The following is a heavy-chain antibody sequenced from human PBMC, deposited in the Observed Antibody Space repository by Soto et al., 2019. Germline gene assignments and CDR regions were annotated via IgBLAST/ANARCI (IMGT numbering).Heavy chain of an antibody. J-gene: IGHJ6*02. CDR3: ARKKKTKRLAYCSSTSCDWNRKKSGMDV. CDR2: INPNSGGT. Sequence: GASVXVSFKSSVYTFTFYYMHCFLQAPGQGLEGMGWINPNSGGTNYAQKFQGWVTMTRDTSISTAYMELSRLRSDDTAVYYCARKKKTKRLAYCSSTSCDWNRKKSGMDVWGQGTTVTVSS. CDR1: VYTFTFYY. V-gene: IGHV1-2*04. D-gene: IGHD2-2*01.